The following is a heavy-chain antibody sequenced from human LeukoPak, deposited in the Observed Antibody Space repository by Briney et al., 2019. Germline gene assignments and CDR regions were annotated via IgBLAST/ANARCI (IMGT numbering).Heavy chain of an antibody. CDR3: AKAPYGDFWSGYPPDY. D-gene: IGHD3-3*01. CDR1: GFTFDDYA. CDR2: ISWNSGSI. V-gene: IGHV3-9*01. Sequence: GGSLRLSCAASGFTFDDYAMHWVRQAPGKGLEWVSGISWNSGSIGYADSVKGRFTISRDNAKNSLYLQMNSLRAEDTALYYCAKAPYGDFWSGYPPDYWGQGTLVTVSS. J-gene: IGHJ4*02.